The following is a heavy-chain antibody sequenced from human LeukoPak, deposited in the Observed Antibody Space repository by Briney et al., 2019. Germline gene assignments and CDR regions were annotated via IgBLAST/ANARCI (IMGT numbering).Heavy chain of an antibody. CDR1: GFTFSSYA. J-gene: IGHJ4*02. D-gene: IGHD3-10*01. CDR3: AKEQIYYGLGSYNFDY. CDR2: ISGSGGST. V-gene: IGHV3-23*01. Sequence: PGGSLRLSCAASGFTFSSYAMSWVRQAPGKGLEWVSAISGSGGSTYYADSVKGRFTISRDNSKNTLYLQMNSLRAEDTAVYYCAKEQIYYGLGSYNFDYWGQGTLVTVSS.